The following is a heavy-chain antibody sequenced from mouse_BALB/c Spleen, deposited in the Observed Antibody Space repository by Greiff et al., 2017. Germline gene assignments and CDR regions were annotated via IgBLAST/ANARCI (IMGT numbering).Heavy chain of an antibody. CDR3: ARSGDGGFAY. V-gene: IGHV5-17*02. J-gene: IGHJ3*01. CDR1: GFTFSSFG. D-gene: IGHD1-1*01. CDR2: ISSGSSTI. Sequence: DVMLVESGGGLVQPGGSRKLSCAASGFTFSSFGMHWVRQAPEKGLEWVAYISSGSSTIYYADTVKGRFTISRDNPKNTLFLQMTSLRSEDTAMYYCARSGDGGFAYWGQGTLVTVSA.